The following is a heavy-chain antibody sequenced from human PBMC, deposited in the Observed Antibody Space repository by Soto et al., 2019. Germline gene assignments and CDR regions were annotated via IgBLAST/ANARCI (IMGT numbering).Heavy chain of an antibody. CDR2: MNPNSGNT. D-gene: IGHD3-3*01. J-gene: IGHJ6*02. CDR1: GSGMSSDD. V-gene: IGHV1-8*01. CDR3: ARGYDFWSGYPPYYYSGMAV. Sequence: TVAWTGVGSGMSSDDGGCRSQTQGQGLEWMGWMNPNSGNTGYAQKFQGRVTMTRNTSISTAYMELSSLRSEDTAVYYCARGYDFWSGYPPYYYSGMAVWGQGTTVPV.